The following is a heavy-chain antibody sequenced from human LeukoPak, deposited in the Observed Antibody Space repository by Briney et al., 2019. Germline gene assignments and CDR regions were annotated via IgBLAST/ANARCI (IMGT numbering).Heavy chain of an antibody. CDR3: AREEDYGDYFDY. CDR2: IYYSGST. D-gene: IGHD4-17*01. CDR1: GGSISSYY. Sequence: SETLSLTCTVSGGSISSYYWSWIRQPPGKGLEWIGYIYYSGSTYYNPSLKSRVTISVDTSKNQFSLKLSSVTAADTAVYYCAREEDYGDYFDYWGQGTLVTVSS. J-gene: IGHJ4*02. V-gene: IGHV4-59*12.